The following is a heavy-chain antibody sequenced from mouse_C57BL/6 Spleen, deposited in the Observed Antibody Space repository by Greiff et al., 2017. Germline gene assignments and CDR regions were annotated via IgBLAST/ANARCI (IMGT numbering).Heavy chain of an antibody. V-gene: IGHV1-4*01. CDR3: ARYPYDYDGGRDAMDY. CDR2: INPSSGYT. J-gene: IGHJ4*01. D-gene: IGHD2-4*01. CDR1: GYTFTSYT. Sequence: QVQLQQSGAELARPGASVKMSCKASGYTFTSYTMHWVKQRPGQGLEWIGYINPSSGYTKYNQKFKDKATLTADKSSSTAYMQLSSLTSEDSAVYYCARYPYDYDGGRDAMDYWGQGTSVTVSS.